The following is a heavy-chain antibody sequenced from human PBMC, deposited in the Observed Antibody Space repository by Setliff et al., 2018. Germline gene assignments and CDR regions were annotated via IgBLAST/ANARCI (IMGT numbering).Heavy chain of an antibody. V-gene: IGHV1-2*02. CDR2: INPRTGVT. Sequence: ASVKVSCKASGYTFTGHYIHWVRQAPGQGLVWMGWINPRTGVTNSAQKFQGRVTMTRDTSITTVYLDLSRLTSGDTAVYFCARDPRDTSYYYDTGAYYCDHWGQGTQVTSPQ. J-gene: IGHJ5*02. CDR1: GYTFTGHY. D-gene: IGHD3-22*01. CDR3: ARDPRDTSYYYDTGAYYCDH.